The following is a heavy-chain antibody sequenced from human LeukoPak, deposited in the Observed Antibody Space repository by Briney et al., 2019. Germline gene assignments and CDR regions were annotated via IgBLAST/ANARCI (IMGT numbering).Heavy chain of an antibody. V-gene: IGHV4-61*02. CDR2: IYTSGST. CDR1: GGSISSGSYY. J-gene: IGHJ4*02. Sequence: SETLSLTCTVSGGSISSGSYYWSWIRQPAGKGLEWIGRIYTSGSTNYNPSLKSRVTISVDTSKNQFSLKLSSVTAADTAVYYCAREPVRFPRGIDYWGQGTLVTVSS. CDR3: AREPVRFPRGIDY. D-gene: IGHD3-3*01.